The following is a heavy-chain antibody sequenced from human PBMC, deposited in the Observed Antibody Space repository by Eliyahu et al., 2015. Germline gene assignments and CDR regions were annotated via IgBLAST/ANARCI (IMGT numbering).Heavy chain of an antibody. D-gene: IGHD4-17*01. CDR3: ARDLVSYGDHDFVFDY. CDR1: RFTFXSYA. CDR2: ISYDGTNE. V-gene: IGHV3-30-3*01. Sequence: QVQLVESGGGVVQPGRSLRLXCAASRFTFXSYAMPWVRXAPGKGLGWVAVISYDGTNEDYADSVKGRFIVSRDNSKNMLYLQMNSLRAEDTAVYYCARDLVSYGDHDFVFDYWGQGTLVTVSS. J-gene: IGHJ4*02.